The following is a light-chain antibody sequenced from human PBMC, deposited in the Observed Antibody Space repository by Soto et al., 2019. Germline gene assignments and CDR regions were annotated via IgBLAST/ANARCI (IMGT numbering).Light chain of an antibody. J-gene: IGKJ1*01. CDR2: GAS. CDR3: QQYKT. V-gene: IGKV3-20*01. Sequence: EIVLTQSPGTLSLSPGERATLSCRASQSVSSSYLAWYQQKPGQAPRRLIYGASSRPTGIPDRFSGSGSGTDFTLTISRLEPEDFAVYYCQQYKTFGQGTKVDI. CDR1: QSVSSSY.